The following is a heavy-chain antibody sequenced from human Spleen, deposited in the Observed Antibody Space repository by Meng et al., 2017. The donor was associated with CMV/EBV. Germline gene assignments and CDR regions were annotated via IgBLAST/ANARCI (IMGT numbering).Heavy chain of an antibody. Sequence: GESLKISCAASGFTFSSYSMSWVRQAPGKGLEWISSISAGSISIYYADSVKGRFTISRDNARNSLDLQTNSLRAEDTAVYYCARDRYYDFWSGYYSPYYYYYGMDVWGQGTTVTVSS. CDR1: GFTFSSYS. CDR2: ISAGSISI. CDR3: ARDRYYDFWSGYYSPYYYYYGMDV. V-gene: IGHV3-21*01. J-gene: IGHJ6*02. D-gene: IGHD3-3*01.